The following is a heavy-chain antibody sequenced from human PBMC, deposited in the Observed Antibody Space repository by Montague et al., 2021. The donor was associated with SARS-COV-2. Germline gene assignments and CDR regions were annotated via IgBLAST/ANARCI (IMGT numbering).Heavy chain of an antibody. J-gene: IGHJ4*02. V-gene: IGHV2-5*01. D-gene: IGHD7-27*01. CDR3: ARSLLFSSLGDFDS. CDR1: GFSLISDGVG. Sequence: PALVKPTQTLTLTCTFSGFSLISDGVGVGWIRQPPGKALEWLALIFWXDDKRYNSSLKNRLTVTKDTSKNQVVLTMTNMDPLDTGTYYCARSLLFSSLGDFDSWGQGTLVTVAS. CDR2: IFWXDDK.